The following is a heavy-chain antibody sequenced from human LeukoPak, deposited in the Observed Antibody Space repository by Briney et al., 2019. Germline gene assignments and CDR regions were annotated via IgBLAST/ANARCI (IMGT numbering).Heavy chain of an antibody. J-gene: IGHJ4*02. Sequence: ASVKVSCKASGYTFTDFGISWVRQGPGQGLEWMGWISAYNGHTNYAQKFQGRVTMTTDTSTSTAYMEVRSLISDDTAVYFCARDLGASTVIFFDFWGQGTLVTVSS. V-gene: IGHV1-18*01. CDR3: ARDLGASTVIFFDF. CDR2: ISAYNGHT. D-gene: IGHD4-17*01. CDR1: GYTFTDFG.